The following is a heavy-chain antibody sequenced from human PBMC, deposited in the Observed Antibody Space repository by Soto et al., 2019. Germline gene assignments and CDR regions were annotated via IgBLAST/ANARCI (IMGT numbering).Heavy chain of an antibody. D-gene: IGHD5-18*01. CDR1: GGSISSYY. CDR3: ARDLYSYGNDAFDI. J-gene: IGHJ3*02. V-gene: IGHV4-59*01. CDR2: IYYSGST. Sequence: SETLSLTCTASGGSISSYYWSWIRQPPGKGLEWIGYIYYSGSTNYNPSLKSRVTISVDTSKNQFSLKLSSVTAADTAVYYCARDLYSYGNDAFDIWGQGTMVTVSS.